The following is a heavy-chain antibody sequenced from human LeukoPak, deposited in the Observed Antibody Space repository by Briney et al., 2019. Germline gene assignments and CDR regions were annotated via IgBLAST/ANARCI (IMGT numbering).Heavy chain of an antibody. CDR1: GFTFSSYW. J-gene: IGHJ3*02. CDR3: AKGYNGYDYAFDI. D-gene: IGHD5-12*01. CDR2: INTDGSST. Sequence: PGGSLRLSCAASGFTFSSYWMHWVRQAPGKGLVWVSRINTDGSSTSYADSVKGRFTISRDNSKNTVYLQMNSLRVEDTAVYYCAKGYNGYDYAFDIWGQGTMVTVSS. V-gene: IGHV3-74*01.